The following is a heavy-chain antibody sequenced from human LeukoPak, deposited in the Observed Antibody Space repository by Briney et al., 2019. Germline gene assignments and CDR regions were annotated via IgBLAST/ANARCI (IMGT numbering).Heavy chain of an antibody. CDR2: VSSTGSI. CDR1: GFTFSRYG. D-gene: IGHD3-22*01. Sequence: GGSLRLSCAASGFTFSRYGINWVRQVPGKGLEWVSYVSSTGSIYFADSVKGRFTISRDSARNSLYLQMDSLRADDTAVYYCARVKYYSDSSEEAFDIWGQGTTVTVSS. V-gene: IGHV3-21*05. CDR3: ARVKYYSDSSEEAFDI. J-gene: IGHJ3*02.